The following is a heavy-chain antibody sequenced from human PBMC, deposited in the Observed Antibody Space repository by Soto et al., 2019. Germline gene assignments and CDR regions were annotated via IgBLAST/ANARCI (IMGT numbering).Heavy chain of an antibody. CDR2: ISGSGGST. V-gene: IGHV3-23*01. Sequence: GSLRLSCAASGFTFSSYAMSWVRQAPGKGLEWVSAISGSGGSTYYADSVKGRFTISRDNSKNTLYLQMNSLRAEDTAVYYCAKVLGYCISTSCPTVYYYGMDVWGQVTTVTVSS. D-gene: IGHD2-2*01. CDR1: GFTFSSYA. CDR3: AKVLGYCISTSCPTVYYYGMDV. J-gene: IGHJ6*02.